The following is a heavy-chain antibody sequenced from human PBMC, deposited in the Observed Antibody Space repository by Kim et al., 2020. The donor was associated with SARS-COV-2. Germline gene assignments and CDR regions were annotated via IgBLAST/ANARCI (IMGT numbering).Heavy chain of an antibody. D-gene: IGHD3-3*01. CDR1: GFIFSSCA. V-gene: IGHV3-23*01. Sequence: GGSLRLSCAASGFIFSSCAMSWVRQAPGKGLEWVSTISASGGLTYYADSVKGRFTVSRDNSKNTLYLQMNSLRAEDTAVYYCAKWFRSGSSSAFDIWGQGTMVTVSS. CDR2: ISASGGLT. J-gene: IGHJ3*02. CDR3: AKWFRSGSSSAFDI.